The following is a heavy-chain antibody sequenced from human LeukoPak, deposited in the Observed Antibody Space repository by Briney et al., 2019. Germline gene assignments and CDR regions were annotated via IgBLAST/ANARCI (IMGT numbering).Heavy chain of an antibody. CDR2: INPNSGGT. CDR1: GYTFTSNY. V-gene: IGHV1-2*02. D-gene: IGHD5-18*01. CDR3: ARTGWGGDTAGFDY. Sequence: ASVKVSCKAFGYTFTSNYMHWVRQAPGQGLEWMGWINPNSGGTNYAQKFQGRVTMTRDTSISTAYMELSRLRSDDTAVYYCARTGWGGDTAGFDYWGQGALVTVSS. J-gene: IGHJ4*02.